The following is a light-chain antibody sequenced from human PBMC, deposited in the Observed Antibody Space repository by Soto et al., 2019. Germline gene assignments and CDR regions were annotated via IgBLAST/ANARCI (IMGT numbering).Light chain of an antibody. J-gene: IGKJ3*01. CDR3: QQANSFPLT. CDR2: AAA. CDR1: QGIGSW. Sequence: DIQMTQSPSSVSASVGDRVTITCRASQGIGSWLAWYQQKPGKAPKLLIYAAASLQSGAPSRFSATFSGTDFTLTITSLQPEDLATYFCQQANSFPLTFGPGTKVDLK. V-gene: IGKV1-12*01.